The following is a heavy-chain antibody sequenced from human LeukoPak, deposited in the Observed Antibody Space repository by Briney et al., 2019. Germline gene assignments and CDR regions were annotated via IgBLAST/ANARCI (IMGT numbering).Heavy chain of an antibody. V-gene: IGHV4-59*01. CDR3: ARSSSGWYGDYYYYYYMDV. CDR1: GGSISSYY. J-gene: IGHJ6*03. D-gene: IGHD6-19*01. CDR2: IYYSGST. Sequence: SETLSLTCTVSGGSISSYYWNWIRQPPGKGLEWIGYIYYSGSTNYNPSLKSRVTISVATSKNQFSLKLSSVTAADTAVYYCARSSSGWYGDYYYYYYMDVWGKGTTVTISS.